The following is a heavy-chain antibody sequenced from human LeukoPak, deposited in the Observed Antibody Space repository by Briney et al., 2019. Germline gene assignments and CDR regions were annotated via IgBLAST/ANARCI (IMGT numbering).Heavy chain of an antibody. CDR1: GFTFGNSW. CDR3: AADKSYFDSRSHQGFDY. V-gene: IGHV3-74*01. Sequence: GGSLRLSCAASGFTFGNSWVHWVRQAPGKGLVWVSLINADGSTATYADSVKGRFTISRDNSKSTLYLQMSSLRAEDTAVYYCAADKSYFDSRSHQGFDYWGQGTLVTVSS. CDR2: INADGSTA. J-gene: IGHJ4*02. D-gene: IGHD3-10*01.